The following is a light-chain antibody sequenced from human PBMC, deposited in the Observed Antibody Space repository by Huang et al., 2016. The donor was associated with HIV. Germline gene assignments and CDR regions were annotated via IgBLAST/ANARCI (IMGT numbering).Light chain of an antibody. V-gene: IGKV1-39*01. CDR1: QSVSNS. J-gene: IGKJ1*01. CDR3: QQTYSPPPWT. CDR2: AAS. Sequence: DIQMTQSPSSLSASIGDRVTITCRASQSVSNSRNWYQQKPGEAPKVLIYAASTLKSVVPSRFRGTWSGTYFTLTITSLQPEDFATYYCQQTYSPPPWTFGQGTKVEMK.